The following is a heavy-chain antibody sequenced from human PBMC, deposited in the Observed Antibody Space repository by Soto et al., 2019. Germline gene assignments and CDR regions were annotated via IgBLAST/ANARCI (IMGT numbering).Heavy chain of an antibody. CDR1: GFTFSSYG. V-gene: IGHV3-33*01. CDR3: ARGEQGSGVQPIDY. D-gene: IGHD3-3*01. J-gene: IGHJ4*02. CDR2: IWYDGSNK. Sequence: QVQLVESGGGVVQPGRSLRLSCAASGFTFSSYGMHWVRQAPGKGLEWVAVIWYDGSNKYYADSVKGRFTISRDNSKNTLYLQMNSLRAEDTAVYYCARGEQGSGVQPIDYWGQGTLVTVSS.